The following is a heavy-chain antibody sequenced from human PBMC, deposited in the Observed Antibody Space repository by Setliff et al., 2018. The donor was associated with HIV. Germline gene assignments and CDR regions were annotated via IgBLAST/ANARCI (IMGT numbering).Heavy chain of an antibody. CDR3: AKDHFDSYGPSSYMDV. CDR2: ISWDGGST. V-gene: IGHV3-43*01. Sequence: PGGSLRLSCAASGFTFDDYTMHWVRQAPGKGLEWVSLISWDGGSTYYADSVKGRFTISRDNSKNSLYLQMNSLRTEDTALYYCAKDHFDSYGPSSYMDVWGKGTTVTVSS. D-gene: IGHD5-18*01. CDR1: GFTFDDYT. J-gene: IGHJ6*03.